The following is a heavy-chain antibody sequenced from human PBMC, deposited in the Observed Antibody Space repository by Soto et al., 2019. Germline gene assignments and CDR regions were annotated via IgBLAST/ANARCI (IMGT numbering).Heavy chain of an antibody. V-gene: IGHV4-30-2*01. CDR2: IYHSGST. CDR3: AGEFPYYYGMDV. CDR1: GGSISSGGYS. Sequence: SETLSLTCAVSGGSISSGGYSWSWIRQPPGKGLEWIGYIYHSGSTYYNPSLKSRVTISVDRSKNQFSLKLSSVTAADTAVYYCAGEFPYYYGMDVWGQGTTVTVSS. J-gene: IGHJ6*02.